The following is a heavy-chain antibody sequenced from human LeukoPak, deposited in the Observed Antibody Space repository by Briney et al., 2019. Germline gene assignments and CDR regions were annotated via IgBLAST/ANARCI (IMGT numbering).Heavy chain of an antibody. J-gene: IGHJ4*02. CDR3: ARDPPGYGWDY. D-gene: IGHD5-18*01. CDR2: ISSSGSTI. Sequence: GGSLRLSCAASGFTFNIYAMNWVRQAPGKGLEWVSYISSSGSTIYYADSVKGRFTISRDNAKNSLYLQMNSLRAEDTAVYYCARDPPGYGWDYWGQGTLVTVSS. CDR1: GFTFNIYA. V-gene: IGHV3-48*03.